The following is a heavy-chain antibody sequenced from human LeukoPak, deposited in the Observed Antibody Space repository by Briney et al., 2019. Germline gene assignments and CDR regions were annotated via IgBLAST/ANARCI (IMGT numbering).Heavy chain of an antibody. D-gene: IGHD2-2*01. V-gene: IGHV1-69*13. Sequence: GASVKVSCKASGGTFSSYAISWVRQAPGQGLEWMGGIIPIFGTANYAQKFQGRVTITAVESTSTAYMELSSLRSEDTAVYYCARIGCSSTSCYRFGWFDPWGQGTLVTVSS. CDR2: IIPIFGTA. CDR1: GGTFSSYA. CDR3: ARIGCSSTSCYRFGWFDP. J-gene: IGHJ5*02.